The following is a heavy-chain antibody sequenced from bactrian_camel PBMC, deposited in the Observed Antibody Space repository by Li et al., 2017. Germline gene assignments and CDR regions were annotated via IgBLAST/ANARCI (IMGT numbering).Heavy chain of an antibody. CDR2: IDSDGET. V-gene: IGHV3S9*01. CDR3: AEDRGMCLAFLKAAGYRY. D-gene: IGHD1*01. CDR1: TGTFRSAC. J-gene: IGHJ4*01. Sequence: HVQLVESGGGSVQAGGSLRLSCAASTGTFRSACMGWIRQVSGKEREGVASIDSDGETTYADSVKGRFTISRDNAKETLYLQMNNLKPEDTATYVCAEDRGMCLAFLKAAGYRYWGQGTQVTVS.